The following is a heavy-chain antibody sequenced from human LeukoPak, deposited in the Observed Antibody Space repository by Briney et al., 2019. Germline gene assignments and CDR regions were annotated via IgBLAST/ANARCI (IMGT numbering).Heavy chain of an antibody. CDR2: IYYSGST. D-gene: IGHD2-2*01. J-gene: IGHJ4*02. V-gene: IGHV4-39*07. Sequence: PSETLSLTCTVSGGSISSSSYYWGWIRQPPGKGLEWIGSIYYSGSTYYNPSLKSRVTISVDTSKNQFSPKLSSVTAADTAVYYCARGTSWSRRFDYWGQGTLVTVSS. CDR1: GGSISSSSYY. CDR3: ARGTSWSRRFDY.